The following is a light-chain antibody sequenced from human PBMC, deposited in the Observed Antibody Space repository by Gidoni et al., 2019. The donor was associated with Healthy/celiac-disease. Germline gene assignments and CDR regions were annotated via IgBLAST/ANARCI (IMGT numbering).Light chain of an antibody. CDR2: AAS. CDR1: QGISNY. J-gene: IGKJ3*01. Sequence: DIQMTQSPSAMSASVGDRVTLTCRASQGISNYLAWFQQKPGKVPKLLIYAASSWQSGVPSRFSGSGSGTEFTLTISSLQSEDFAAYYCLQHNSYPFTFGPGTKVDIK. CDR3: LQHNSYPFT. V-gene: IGKV1-17*03.